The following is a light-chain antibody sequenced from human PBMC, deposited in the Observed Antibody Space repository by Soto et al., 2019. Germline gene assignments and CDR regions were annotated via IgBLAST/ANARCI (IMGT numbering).Light chain of an antibody. CDR2: TAS. CDR1: QGIRRY. J-gene: IGKJ1*01. Sequence: DIQMTQSPSSVSASVGDRVTITCRASQGIRRYLAWYQQKPGKAPKLLIYTASTLESGVPSRFSGSGSATDFTLTGSRLQPEDSATYHCPQSFSTPQLLGQGTNVDI. V-gene: IGKV1-39*01. CDR3: PQSFSTPQL.